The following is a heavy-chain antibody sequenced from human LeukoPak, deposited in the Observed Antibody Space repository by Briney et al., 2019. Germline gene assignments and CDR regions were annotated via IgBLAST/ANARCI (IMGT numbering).Heavy chain of an antibody. J-gene: IGHJ4*02. CDR2: ISWNSGSI. D-gene: IGHD3-9*01. CDR3: ARASLRHTWFQYFDY. CDR1: GFTFDDYA. V-gene: IGHV3-9*01. Sequence: GGSLRLSCAASGFTFDDYAMHWVRQAPGKGLEWVSGISWNSGSIGYADSVKGRFTISRDNAKNSLYLQMNSLRAEDTAVYYCARASLRHTWFQYFDYWGQGTLVTVSS.